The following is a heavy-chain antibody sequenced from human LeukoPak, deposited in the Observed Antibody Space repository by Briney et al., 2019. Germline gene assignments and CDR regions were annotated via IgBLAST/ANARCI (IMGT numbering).Heavy chain of an antibody. D-gene: IGHD3-22*01. J-gene: IGHJ4*02. CDR3: ARRVRYDSSGYYFRIFDY. Sequence: PSETLSLTCAVYGGSFSGYYWSWIRQPPGKGLEWIGEINHSGSTNYNPSLKSRVTISVDTSKNQFSLKLSSVTAADTAVYYCARRVRYDSSGYYFRIFDYWGQGTLVTVSS. CDR1: GGSFSGYY. V-gene: IGHV4-34*01. CDR2: INHSGST.